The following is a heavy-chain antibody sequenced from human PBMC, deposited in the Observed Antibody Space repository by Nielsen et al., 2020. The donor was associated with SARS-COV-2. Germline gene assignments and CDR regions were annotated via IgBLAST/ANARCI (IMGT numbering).Heavy chain of an antibody. CDR2: ISGSGGST. CDR3: ARVPGSSWYFDY. V-gene: IGHV3-23*01. D-gene: IGHD6-13*01. Sequence: GESLKISCAASGFTFSSYAMSWVRQAPGKGLEWVSAISGSGGSTYYADSVKGRFTISRDNSKNTLYLQMNSLRAEDTAVYYCARVPGSSWYFDYWGQGTLVTVSS. J-gene: IGHJ4*02. CDR1: GFTFSSYA.